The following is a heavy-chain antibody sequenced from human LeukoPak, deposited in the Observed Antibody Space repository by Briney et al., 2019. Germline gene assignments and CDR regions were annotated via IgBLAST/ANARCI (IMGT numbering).Heavy chain of an antibody. CDR1: GGSFSGYY. CDR2: INHSGST. V-gene: IGHV4-34*01. CDR3: ARGPRRWYSGSYYSARPCPNYFDY. J-gene: IGHJ4*02. D-gene: IGHD1-26*01. Sequence: SETLSLACAVYGGSFSGYYWSWIRQPPGKGLEWIGEINHSGSTNYNPSLKSRVTISVDTSKNQFSLKLSSVTAADTAVYYCARGPRRWYSGSYYSARPCPNYFDYWGQGTLVTVSS.